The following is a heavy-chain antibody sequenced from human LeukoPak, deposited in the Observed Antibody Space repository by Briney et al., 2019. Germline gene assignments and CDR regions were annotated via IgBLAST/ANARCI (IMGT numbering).Heavy chain of an antibody. CDR1: GGSLGGYY. J-gene: IGHJ3*02. Sequence: PSETLSLTCTVSGGSLGGYYWSWIRQPPEKGLEWIGYIYHTGSTSYSPSLKSRLTISVDTSKKQFSLNLNSVTAADTAVYYCARDRTAAGIDTFDIWGQGTMVTVSS. D-gene: IGHD6-19*01. CDR3: ARDRTAAGIDTFDI. CDR2: IYHTGST. V-gene: IGHV4-59*01.